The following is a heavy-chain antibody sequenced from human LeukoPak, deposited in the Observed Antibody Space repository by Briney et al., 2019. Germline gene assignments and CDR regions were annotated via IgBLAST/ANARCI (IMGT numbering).Heavy chain of an antibody. J-gene: IGHJ6*02. D-gene: IGHD3-22*01. CDR1: GYTFTGYY. CDR2: INPNSGGT. Sequence: ASVNVSCKASGYTFTGYYMHWVRQAPRKGLEWMGCINPNSGGTNYAQKFQGRVTMTRDTSISTAYMELSRLRSDDTAVYYCAKPYYYDSSGYYYYYYYGMDVWGQGTTVTVSS. V-gene: IGHV1-2*02. CDR3: AKPYYYDSSGYYYYYYYGMDV.